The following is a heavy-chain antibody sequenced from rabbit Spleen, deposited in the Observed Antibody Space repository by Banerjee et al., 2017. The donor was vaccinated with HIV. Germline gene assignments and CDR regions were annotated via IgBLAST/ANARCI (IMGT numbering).Heavy chain of an antibody. CDR1: GFSFSNNYY. J-gene: IGHJ3*01. V-gene: IGHV1S40*01. CDR2: IYADRSGST. CDR3: ARISFSDVNF. Sequence: QSLEESGGDLVKPEGSLTLTCTASGFSFSNNYYMCWVRQAPGKGLECIACIYADRSGSTYYANWAKGRFTISRTSSTTVTLEMTSLTAADTATYFCARISFSDVNFWGQGTLVTVS. D-gene: IGHD1-1*01.